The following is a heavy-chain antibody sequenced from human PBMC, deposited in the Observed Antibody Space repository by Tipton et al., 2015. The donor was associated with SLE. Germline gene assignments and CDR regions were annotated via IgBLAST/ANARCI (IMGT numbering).Heavy chain of an antibody. CDR1: GFTFSSYA. J-gene: IGHJ6*02. CDR2: IYSGGST. Sequence: SLRLSCAASGFTFSSYAMSWVRQAPGKGLEWVSVIYSGGSTYYADSVKGRFTISRDNSKNTLYLQMNSLRAEDTAVYYCAKDPHSSSTVGDYYYGMDVWGQGTTVPVSS. V-gene: IGHV3-23*03. D-gene: IGHD6-13*01. CDR3: AKDPHSSSTVGDYYYGMDV.